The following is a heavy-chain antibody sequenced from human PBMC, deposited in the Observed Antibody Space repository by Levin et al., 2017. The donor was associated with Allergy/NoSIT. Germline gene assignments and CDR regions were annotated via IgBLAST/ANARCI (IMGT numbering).Heavy chain of an antibody. CDR3: ARCSILLEPTAYDYVNGLDV. CDR1: GGNFNTYG. J-gene: IGHJ6*02. D-gene: IGHD1-1*01. V-gene: IGHV1-69*13. CDR2: IIPLFPTS. Sequence: SVKVSCKSSGGNFNTYGFTWVRRAPGQGLEWMGGIIPLFPTSHYAQKFQGRVTFTADESTGTAYMELSSLRFDDTAVYYCARCSILLEPTAYDYVNGLDVWGQGTTVTVSS.